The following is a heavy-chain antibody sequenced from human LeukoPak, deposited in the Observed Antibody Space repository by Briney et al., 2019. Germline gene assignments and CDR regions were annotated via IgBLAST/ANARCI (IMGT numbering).Heavy chain of an antibody. J-gene: IGHJ4*02. D-gene: IGHD6-19*01. CDR1: VRSIKSYY. V-gene: IGHV4-4*07. CDR3: ASMRTEVRYSSGWYDY. CDR2: MYTSGST. Sequence: SETLSLTCTVCVRSIKSYYGSCIRRPGEGAVVGSGRMYTSGSTSSNPSLKSRVTISVDKSKNQFSLKLSSVTAADTAVYYCASMRTEVRYSSGWYDYWGQGTLVTASS.